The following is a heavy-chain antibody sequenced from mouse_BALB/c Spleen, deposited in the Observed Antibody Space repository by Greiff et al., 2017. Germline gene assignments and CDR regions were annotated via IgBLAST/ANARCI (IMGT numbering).Heavy chain of an antibody. D-gene: IGHD1-1*01. Sequence: VQLQQSGTVLSRPGASVKMSCKASGYTFTSYWMHWVKQRPGQGLEWIGAIYPGNSDTSYNQKFKGKAKLTAVTSTSTAYMELSSLTNEDSAVYYCTRALGSSYWYFDVWGAGTTVTVSS. CDR3: TRALGSSYWYFDV. CDR1: GYTFTSYW. J-gene: IGHJ1*01. CDR2: IYPGNSDT. V-gene: IGHV1-5*01.